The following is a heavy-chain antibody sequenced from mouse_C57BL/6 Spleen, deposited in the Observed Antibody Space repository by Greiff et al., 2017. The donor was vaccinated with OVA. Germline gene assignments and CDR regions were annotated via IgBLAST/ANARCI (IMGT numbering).Heavy chain of an antibody. V-gene: IGHV1-50*01. Sequence: QVQLQQPGAELVKPGASVKLSCKASGYTFTSYWMQWVKQRPGQGLEWIGEIDPSDSYTNYNQKFKGKATLTVDTSSSTAYMQLSSLTSEDSADYYCARGIYAMDYWGQGTSVTVSS. J-gene: IGHJ4*01. CDR1: GYTFTSYW. CDR3: ARGIYAMDY. CDR2: IDPSDSYT.